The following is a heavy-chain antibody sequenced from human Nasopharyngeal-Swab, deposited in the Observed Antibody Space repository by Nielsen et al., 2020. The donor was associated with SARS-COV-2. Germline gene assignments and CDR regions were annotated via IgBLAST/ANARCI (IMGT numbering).Heavy chain of an antibody. Sequence: WIRQPPGKGLEWIGEIYHSGSTKYYPSLKGRVTISVDKTKNQFSFMLSSVIAADTAVFYFASSSGAPFDYWGQGTLVTVSS. D-gene: IGHD1-14*01. J-gene: IGHJ4*02. V-gene: IGHV4-4*02. CDR3: ASSSGAPFDY. CDR2: IYHSGST.